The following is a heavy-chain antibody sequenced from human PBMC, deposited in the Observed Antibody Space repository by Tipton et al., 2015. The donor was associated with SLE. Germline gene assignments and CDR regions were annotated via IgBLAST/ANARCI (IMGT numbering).Heavy chain of an antibody. D-gene: IGHD4-17*01. J-gene: IGHJ4*02. CDR3: AREGSTVTFDY. CDR2: IYHSGST. CDR1: GYSISSGYY. V-gene: IGHV4-38-2*02. Sequence: TLSLTCAVSGYSISSGYYWGWIRQPPGKGLEWIGSIYHSGSTYYNPSLKSRVTISVDTSKNQFSLKLSSVTAADTAVYYCAREGSTVTFDYWGQGTLVTVSS.